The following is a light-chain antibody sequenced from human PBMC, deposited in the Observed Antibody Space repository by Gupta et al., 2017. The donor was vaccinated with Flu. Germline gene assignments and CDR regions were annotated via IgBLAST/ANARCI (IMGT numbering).Light chain of an antibody. CDR2: GAS. CDR3: HQYGTSPQT. J-gene: IGKJ1*01. CDR1: QSVSSNY. V-gene: IGKV3-20*01. Sequence: ENVLMQSPGTLSLSPGERATLSCRAGQSVSSNYLAWYQLKPGQAPRLLIYGASNRAPGIPDRFSGSRSGTDFTLTISRLEPEDFAVYYCHQYGTSPQTFGQGTKVDIE.